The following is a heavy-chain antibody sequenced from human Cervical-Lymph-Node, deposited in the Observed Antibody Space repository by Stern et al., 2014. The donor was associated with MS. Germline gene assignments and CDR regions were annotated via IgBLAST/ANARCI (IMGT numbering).Heavy chain of an antibody. CDR2: IYYSGTT. J-gene: IGHJ5*02. CDR3: ARATDL. V-gene: IGHV4-59*01. Sequence: QVQLVQSGPGLLRPSETLSLSCTVSGASITSYYWRWIRQPPGKGLEWIGYIYYSGTTNYNATLKGRVAISIATSKTQFSLRLSSVTAADTAVYYCARATDLWGQGTLVTVSS. CDR1: GASITSYY.